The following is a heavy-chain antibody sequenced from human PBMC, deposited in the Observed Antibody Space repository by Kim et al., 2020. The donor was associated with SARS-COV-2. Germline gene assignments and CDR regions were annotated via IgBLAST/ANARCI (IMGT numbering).Heavy chain of an antibody. D-gene: IGHD2-15*01. Sequence: GGSLRLSCAASGFTVSSNYMSWVRQAPGKGLEWVSVIYSGGSTYYADSVKGRFTISRDNSKNTLYLQMNSLRAEDTAVYYCSRRVRGYCSGGSCRDYWGQGTLVTVSS. CDR1: GFTVSSNY. CDR2: IYSGGST. CDR3: SRRVRGYCSGGSCRDY. J-gene: IGHJ4*02. V-gene: IGHV3-53*01.